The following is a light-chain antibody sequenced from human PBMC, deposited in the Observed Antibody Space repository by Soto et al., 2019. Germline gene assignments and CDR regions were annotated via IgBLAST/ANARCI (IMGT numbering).Light chain of an antibody. V-gene: IGKV1-5*03. CDR3: QRHNSYCL. CDR2: QAS. CDR1: QSISYW. J-gene: IGKJ3*01. Sequence: DIQMTQSPSTLSASVGDTVIITCRASQSISYWLAWYQQKPGQAPKLLISQASSLQSGVPSRFSGSGSGTEFTLTISSLQPDDFATYYCQRHNSYCLFGPGTKVDI.